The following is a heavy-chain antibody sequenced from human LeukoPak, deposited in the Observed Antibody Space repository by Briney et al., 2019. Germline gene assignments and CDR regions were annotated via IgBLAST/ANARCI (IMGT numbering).Heavy chain of an antibody. Sequence: ASVKVSCKASGYTFTGYYMHWVRQAPGHGLEWMGRINPNSGGTNYAQKFQGRVTMTRDTSISTAYMELSRLRSDDTAVYYCARTARGLQYYYYFDYWGQGALVTVSS. J-gene: IGHJ4*02. CDR1: GYTFTGYY. D-gene: IGHD4-11*01. CDR3: ARTARGLQYYYYFDY. V-gene: IGHV1-2*06. CDR2: INPNSGGT.